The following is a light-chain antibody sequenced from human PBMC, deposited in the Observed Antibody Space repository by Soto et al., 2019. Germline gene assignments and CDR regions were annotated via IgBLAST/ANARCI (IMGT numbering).Light chain of an antibody. CDR3: QQYQSYSS. Sequence: DIQMTQSRSSLSASGGSTFTISCRASQNINTWVAWYQQKPGKAPNLLIYRASSLESGVPSRFSGSGSGTEFTLTISSLQPDDFATYYCQQYQSYSSFAGGTKVDIK. J-gene: IGKJ4*01. V-gene: IGKV1-5*01. CDR2: RAS. CDR1: QNINTW.